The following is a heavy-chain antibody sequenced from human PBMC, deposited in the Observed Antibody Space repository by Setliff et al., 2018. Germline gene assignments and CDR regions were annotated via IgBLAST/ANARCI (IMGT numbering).Heavy chain of an antibody. Sequence: SETLSLTCTVSGDSISSGTYYWSWIRQLPGKGLEWIAYIYYSGNTYYNPSLKSRVTISVDTSKNQFSLKINSVTAADTAVYYCARGHCSSGECPNYFDPWGQGTQVTVSS. CDR1: GDSISSGTYY. J-gene: IGHJ5*02. CDR2: IYYSGNT. D-gene: IGHD2-15*01. CDR3: ARGHCSSGECPNYFDP. V-gene: IGHV4-31*03.